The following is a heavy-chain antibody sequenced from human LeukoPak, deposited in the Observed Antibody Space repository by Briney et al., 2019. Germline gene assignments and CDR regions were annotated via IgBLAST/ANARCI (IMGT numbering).Heavy chain of an antibody. V-gene: IGHV4-30-4*01. D-gene: IGHD3-22*01. Sequence: PSETLSLTCTVSGGSISSGDYYWSWIRQPPGKGLEWIGYIYYSGSTYYNPSLKSRVTISLDTSKNQFSLRLTSVTDADAAVYYCAREGGYYDSSGFADWGQGTLVTVSS. CDR2: IYYSGST. CDR3: AREGGYYDSSGFAD. CDR1: GGSISSGDYY. J-gene: IGHJ4*02.